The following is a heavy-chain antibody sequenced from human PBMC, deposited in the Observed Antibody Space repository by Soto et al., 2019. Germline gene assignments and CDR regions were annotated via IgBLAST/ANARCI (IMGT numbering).Heavy chain of an antibody. CDR3: ARPPTIYYYDSSGYYLF. CDR2: IIPIFGTA. J-gene: IGHJ4*02. D-gene: IGHD3-22*01. V-gene: IGHV1-69*13. Sequence: SVKVSCKASGGTFGSYAISWVRQAPGQGLEWMGGIIPIFGTANYAQKFQGRVTITADESTSTAYMELSSLRSEDTAVYYCARPPTIYYYDSSGYYLFWGQGTLVTVSS. CDR1: GGTFGSYA.